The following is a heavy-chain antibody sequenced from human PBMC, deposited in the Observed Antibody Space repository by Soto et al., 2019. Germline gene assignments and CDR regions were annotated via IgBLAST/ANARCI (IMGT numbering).Heavy chain of an antibody. D-gene: IGHD3-10*01. CDR3: ARGQKTYYYGSGSPPMDY. CDR2: IIPLFGTA. Sequence: QVQLVQSGAEVKKPGSSVKVSCKASGGTFSSYAISWVRQAPGQGLEWMGGIIPLFGTANYAQKFQGRVTITADESTSTAYMELSSLRSEDTAVYYCARGQKTYYYGSGSPPMDYWGQGTLVTVSS. CDR1: GGTFSSYA. V-gene: IGHV1-69*01. J-gene: IGHJ4*02.